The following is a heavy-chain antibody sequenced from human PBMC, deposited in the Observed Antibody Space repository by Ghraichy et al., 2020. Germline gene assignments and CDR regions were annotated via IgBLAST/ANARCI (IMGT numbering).Heavy chain of an antibody. D-gene: IGHD2-2*01. CDR2: IYPGDSDT. CDR1: GYSFTSYW. Sequence: GESLNISCKGSGYSFTSYWIGWVRQMPGKGLEWMGIIYPGDSDTRYSPSFQGQVTISADKSISTAYLQWSSLKASDTAMYYCARWGRYCSSTSCTDYYYGMDVWGQGTTVTVSS. J-gene: IGHJ6*02. V-gene: IGHV5-51*01. CDR3: ARWGRYCSSTSCTDYYYGMDV.